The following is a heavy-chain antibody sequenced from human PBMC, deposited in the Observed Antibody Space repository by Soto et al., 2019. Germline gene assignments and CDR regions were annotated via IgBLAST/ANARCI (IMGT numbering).Heavy chain of an antibody. CDR1: GFTFSTYW. V-gene: IGHV3-74*01. D-gene: IGHD1-26*01. CDR3: VRVGSGSYSWRDP. CDR2: INTDGGTT. J-gene: IGHJ5*02. Sequence: EVQLEESGGDLAQPGGSLRLSCAASGFTFSTYWMHWVRQAPGKELVWVSRINTDGGTTTYAESVKGRFTISRDNARNTLYLQMNSLRPEDTALYYCVRVGSGSYSWRDPWGQGTLVTVSS.